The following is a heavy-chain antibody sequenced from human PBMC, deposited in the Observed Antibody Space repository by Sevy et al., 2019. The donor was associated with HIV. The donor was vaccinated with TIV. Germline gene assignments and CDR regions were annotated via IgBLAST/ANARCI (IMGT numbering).Heavy chain of an antibody. J-gene: IGHJ4*02. CDR2: LSFGCGKI. CDR1: GFDFSIYS. CDR3: AREGCTKPHDY. Sequence: GESLKIFCAASGFDFSIYSMSWVRQAPGKGLGWVSTLSFGCGKINYSDSVKGRFTISRDNSKSSVYLQMNNMRVEDTAVYYCAREGCTKPHDYWGQGTLVTVSS. V-gene: IGHV3-23*01. D-gene: IGHD2-8*01.